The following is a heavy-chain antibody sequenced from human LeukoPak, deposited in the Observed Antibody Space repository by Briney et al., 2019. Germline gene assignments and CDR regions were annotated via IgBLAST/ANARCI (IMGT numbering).Heavy chain of an antibody. Sequence: GQALKISCQVSGYSFTSYWIGWVRQMPGKGLEWMGMIYPGDSDTRYSPSFEGQVTISADKSISNAYLQWSSLRASGTAVYYCARRGRGGFGFHYWGQGTLVTVSS. V-gene: IGHV5-51*01. CDR1: GYSFTSYW. J-gene: IGHJ4*02. CDR2: IYPGDSDT. CDR3: ARRGRGGFGFHY. D-gene: IGHD2-15*01.